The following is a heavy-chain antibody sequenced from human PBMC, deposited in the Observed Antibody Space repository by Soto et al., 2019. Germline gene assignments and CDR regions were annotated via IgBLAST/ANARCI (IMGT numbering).Heavy chain of an antibody. V-gene: IGHV1-3*01. CDR1: GYTFTSYA. CDR2: INAGNGNT. CDR3: ASDEYYDYIWGSSYFDY. D-gene: IGHD3-16*01. J-gene: IGHJ4*02. Sequence: ASVKVSCKASGYTFTSYAMHWVRQAPGQRLEWMGWINAGNGNTKYSQKFQGRVTITRDTSASTAYMELSSLRSEDTAVYYCASDEYYDYIWGSSYFDYWGQGTLVTVSS.